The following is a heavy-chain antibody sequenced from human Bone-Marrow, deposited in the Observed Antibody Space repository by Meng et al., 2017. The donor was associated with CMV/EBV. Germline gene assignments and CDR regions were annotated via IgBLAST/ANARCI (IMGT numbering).Heavy chain of an antibody. V-gene: IGHV3-21*01. Sequence: GESLKISCAASGFTFSSYSMNWVRQAPGKGLEWVSSISSSSSYIYYADSVKGRFTISRDNAKNSLYLQMNSLRAEDTAVYYCARPSSGWMYDAFAIWGPGTMVTGSS. CDR1: GFTFSSYS. CDR2: ISSSSSYI. J-gene: IGHJ3*02. D-gene: IGHD6-19*01. CDR3: ARPSSGWMYDAFAI.